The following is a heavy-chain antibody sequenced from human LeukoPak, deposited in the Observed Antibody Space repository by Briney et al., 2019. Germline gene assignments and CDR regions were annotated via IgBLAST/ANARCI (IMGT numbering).Heavy chain of an antibody. D-gene: IGHD2-2*01. J-gene: IGHJ4*02. V-gene: IGHV3-20*04. CDR1: GFTFDDYG. CDR2: INWNGGST. CDR3: ARAGYCSGTSSLFDY. Sequence: GGSLRLSCAASGFTFDDYGMSWVRQAPGKGLEWASGINWNGGSTGYADSVKGRFTISRDNAKNSLYLQMNSLRAEDTALYYCARAGYCSGTSSLFDYWGQGTLVTVSS.